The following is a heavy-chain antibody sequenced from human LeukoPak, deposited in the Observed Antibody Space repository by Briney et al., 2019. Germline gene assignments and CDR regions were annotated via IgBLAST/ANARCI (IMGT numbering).Heavy chain of an antibody. CDR1: GFTFSSYW. CDR2: IKQDGSEK. D-gene: IGHD3-10*01. V-gene: IGHV3-7*01. Sequence: GGSLRLSCAASGFTFSSYWMSWVRQAPGKGLEWVANIKQDGSEKYYVDSVKGRFTISRDNAKNSLYLQMNSLRAEDTAVYYCARVGFGETIRFDYWGQGTLVTVSS. J-gene: IGHJ4*02. CDR3: ARVGFGETIRFDY.